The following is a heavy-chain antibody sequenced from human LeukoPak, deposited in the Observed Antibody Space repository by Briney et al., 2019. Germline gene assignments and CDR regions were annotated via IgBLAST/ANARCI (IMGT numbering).Heavy chain of an antibody. CDR2: IVVGSGNT. J-gene: IGHJ3*02. V-gene: IGHV1-58*02. Sequence: ASVKVSCKASGFTFTSSAMQWVRQARGQRLEWIGWIVVGSGNTNYAQKFQGRVTITADKSTSTAYMELSSLRSEDTAVYYCARRIQREESTSGAFDIWGQGTMVTVSS. CDR1: GFTFTSSA. D-gene: IGHD2/OR15-2a*01. CDR3: ARRIQREESTSGAFDI.